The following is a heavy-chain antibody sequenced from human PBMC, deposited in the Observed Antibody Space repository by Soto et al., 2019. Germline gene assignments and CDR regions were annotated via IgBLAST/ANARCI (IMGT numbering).Heavy chain of an antibody. CDR1: GFTFSSYA. Sequence: EVQLLESGGGLVQPGGSLRLSCAATGFTFSSYAMSWVRQAPGKGLEWVSAISGSGGSTYYADSVKGRFTISRDNSKNTLYLQMNSLRAEDTAVYYCAKGGFVQDYYYGMDVWGQGTSVTVSS. CDR2: ISGSGGST. CDR3: AKGGFVQDYYYGMDV. J-gene: IGHJ6*02. D-gene: IGHD3-10*01. V-gene: IGHV3-23*01.